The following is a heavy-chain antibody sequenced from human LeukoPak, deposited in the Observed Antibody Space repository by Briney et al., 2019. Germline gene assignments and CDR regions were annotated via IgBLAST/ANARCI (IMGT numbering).Heavy chain of an antibody. CDR3: ARAKLEPAGTGAFDI. V-gene: IGHV3-23*01. CDR2: IYPHGDP. D-gene: IGHD6-19*01. CDR1: GSTFSSYW. Sequence: GGSLRLSCAASGSTFSSYWMSWVRQAPGKGLEWVSAIYPHGDPHYADSVKGRLTISRDNSKNSLYMQMETLRAEDTALYYCARAKLEPAGTGAFDIWGPGTVVTVSS. J-gene: IGHJ3*02.